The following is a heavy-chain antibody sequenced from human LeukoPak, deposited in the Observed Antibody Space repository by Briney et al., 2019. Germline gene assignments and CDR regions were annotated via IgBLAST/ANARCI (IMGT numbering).Heavy chain of an antibody. J-gene: IGHJ5*02. D-gene: IGHD3-3*01. V-gene: IGHV1-69*05. CDR2: IIPIFGTA. CDR1: GGTFSSYA. Sequence: ASVKVSCKASGGTFSSYAISWVRQAPGQGLEWMGRIIPIFGTANYAQKFQGRVTITTDESTSTAYMELSSLRSEDTAVYYCAREAFWSGYQNWLDPWGQGTLVTVSS. CDR3: AREAFWSGYQNWLDP.